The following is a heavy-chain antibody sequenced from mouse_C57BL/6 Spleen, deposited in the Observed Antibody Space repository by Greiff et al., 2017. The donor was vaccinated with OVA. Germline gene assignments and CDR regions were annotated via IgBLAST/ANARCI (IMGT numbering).Heavy chain of an antibody. CDR3: ARGDPALLSY. D-gene: IGHD6-2*01. CDR1: GYTFTSYW. V-gene: IGHV1-61*01. J-gene: IGHJ3*01. Sequence: VQLQQPGAELVRPGSSVKLSCKASGYTFTSYWMDWVKQRPGQGLEWIGNIYPSASETHYNKKFKAKATLTVDKSSSTAYMQLSRLTSEASAVYYCARGDPALLSYWGQGTLVTVSA. CDR2: IYPSASET.